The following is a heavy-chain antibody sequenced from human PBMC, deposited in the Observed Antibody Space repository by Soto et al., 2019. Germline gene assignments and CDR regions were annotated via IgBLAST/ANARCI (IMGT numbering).Heavy chain of an antibody. D-gene: IGHD3-3*01. CDR2: IYYSGST. CDR3: ARLLVTIFGVVYRTALFPYYYGMDV. CDR1: GGSISSSSYY. J-gene: IGHJ6*02. V-gene: IGHV4-39*01. Sequence: SETLSLTCTVSGGSISSSSYYWGWIRQPPGKGLEWIGSIYYSGSTYYNPSLKSRVTISVDTSKNQFSLKLSSVTAADTAVYYCARLLVTIFGVVYRTALFPYYYGMDVWGQGTTVTVYS.